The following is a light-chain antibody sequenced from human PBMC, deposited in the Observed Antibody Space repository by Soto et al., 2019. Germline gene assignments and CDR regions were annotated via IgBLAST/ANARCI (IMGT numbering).Light chain of an antibody. CDR2: DAS. CDR3: QQFNSFLT. J-gene: IGKJ3*01. Sequence: AIQLTQSPSSLSASVGDRVTITCRASQGISSALAWYQQKPGKAPKLLIYDASSLESGVPSRFSGSGSGTDFSLTISSLQPEDVAYYYCQQFNSFLTFGPGTKVDIK. CDR1: QGISSA. V-gene: IGKV1-13*02.